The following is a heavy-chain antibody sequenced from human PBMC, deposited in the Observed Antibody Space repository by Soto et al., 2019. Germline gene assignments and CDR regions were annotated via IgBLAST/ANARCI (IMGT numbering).Heavy chain of an antibody. Sequence: SETLSLTCTVSGGSISSYYWSWIRQPPGKGLEWIGYIYYSGSTNYNPSLKSRVTISVDTSKNQFSLKLSSVTAADTDVYYCAREHYYYDSSGYTSLGRGYYGMDVWGQGTTVTVSS. CDR1: GGSISSYY. D-gene: IGHD3-22*01. CDR3: AREHYYYDSSGYTSLGRGYYGMDV. V-gene: IGHV4-59*01. J-gene: IGHJ6*02. CDR2: IYYSGST.